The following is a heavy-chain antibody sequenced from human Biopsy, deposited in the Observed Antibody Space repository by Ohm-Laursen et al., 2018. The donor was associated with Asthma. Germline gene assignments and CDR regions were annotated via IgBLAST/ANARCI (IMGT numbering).Heavy chain of an antibody. CDR3: ARAVDYSHYHGIDV. J-gene: IGHJ6*02. Sequence: ASVKVSCKTSGYTFNSAGITGVRQAPGQGLEWMGWISVYNGNTKVAQKLQDRVTMITDTSTSTAYMELRSLRSDDTAVYFCARAVDYSHYHGIDVWGQGTTVTVS. V-gene: IGHV1-18*01. CDR2: ISVYNGNT. D-gene: IGHD3-10*01. CDR1: GYTFNSAG.